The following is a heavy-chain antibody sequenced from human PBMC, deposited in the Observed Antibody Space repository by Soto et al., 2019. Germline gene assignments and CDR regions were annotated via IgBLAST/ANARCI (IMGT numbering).Heavy chain of an antibody. D-gene: IGHD4-4*01. V-gene: IGHV3-21*01. J-gene: IGHJ6*02. CDR3: ARGIQYYAGGIDV. CDR1: GFTFSSYS. Sequence: EVQLVESGGGLVKPGGSLRLSCAASGFTFSSYSMNWVRQAPGKGLEWVSSISSSSSYIYYADSVKGRLTISRDNAKHPLYLQMNSLRAEHTAVYYCARGIQYYAGGIDVGGQGTTVAVS. CDR2: ISSSSSYI.